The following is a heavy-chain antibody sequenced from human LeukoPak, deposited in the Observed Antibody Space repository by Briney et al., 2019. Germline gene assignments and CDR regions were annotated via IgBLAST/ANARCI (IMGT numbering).Heavy chain of an antibody. CDR2: IYSGGST. CDR1: GFTVSSNY. Sequence: GGSLRLSCAASGFTVSSNYMSWVRQAPGKGLEWVSVIYSGGSTCYADSVKGRFTISRDNSKNTLYLQMNSLRAEDTAVYYCARARVGYSSGWSYYFDYWGQGTLVTVSS. CDR3: ARARVGYSSGWSYYFDY. V-gene: IGHV3-66*02. J-gene: IGHJ4*02. D-gene: IGHD6-19*01.